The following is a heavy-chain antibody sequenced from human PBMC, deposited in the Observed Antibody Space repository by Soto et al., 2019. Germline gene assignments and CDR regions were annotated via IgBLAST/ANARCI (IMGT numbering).Heavy chain of an antibody. D-gene: IGHD3-22*01. CDR2: ISGSGGST. V-gene: IGHV3-23*01. Sequence: PGGSLRLSCAASGFTFSSCAMSWVRQAPGKGLEWVSGISGSGGSTYYADSVKGRFTISRDNSKNTLYLQMNSLRAEDTAVYYCAKSMRVPQGTMIVVLHIGMDVWGQGTTVTVSS. CDR1: GFTFSSCA. J-gene: IGHJ6*02. CDR3: AKSMRVPQGTMIVVLHIGMDV.